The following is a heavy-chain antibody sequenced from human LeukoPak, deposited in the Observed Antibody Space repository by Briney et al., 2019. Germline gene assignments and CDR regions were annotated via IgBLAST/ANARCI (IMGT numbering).Heavy chain of an antibody. V-gene: IGHV1-2*02. Sequence: ASVKVSCKASGYTFTGYCIHWVRQAPGLGLEWMGWINPNSGGTIYAQKFQGSVTMTRDTSISTAYMELSRLRSDDTAVYYCTRVGYYDSSGYTYFDYWGQGTLVTVSS. CDR3: TRVGYYDSSGYTYFDY. CDR2: INPNSGGT. J-gene: IGHJ4*02. D-gene: IGHD3-22*01. CDR1: GYTFTGYC.